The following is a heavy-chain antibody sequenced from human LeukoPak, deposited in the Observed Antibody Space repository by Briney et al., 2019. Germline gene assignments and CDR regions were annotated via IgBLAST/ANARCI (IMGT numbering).Heavy chain of an antibody. CDR1: GLTFSTSG. J-gene: IGHJ4*02. Sequence: GGSLRLSCTASGLTFSTSGFNWVRQAPGKGLEWVSSITSRGEGTWYAGSVKGRFTISRDNSKNTLYLQMNSLRAEDTAVYYCTRDRPNYYGSDGHYYRRNGDYWGQGTLVTVSS. CDR3: TRDRPNYYGSDGHYYRRNGDY. CDR2: ITSRGEGT. V-gene: IGHV3-23*01. D-gene: IGHD3-22*01.